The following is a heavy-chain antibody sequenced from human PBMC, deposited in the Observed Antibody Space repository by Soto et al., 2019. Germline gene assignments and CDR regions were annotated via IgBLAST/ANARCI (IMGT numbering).Heavy chain of an antibody. CDR3: TRHSGESYYDGMDV. D-gene: IGHD4-17*01. Sequence: QVQLQESGPGLVKPSETLSLTCTVSGGSMSSYHWSWIRQPPGKGLEWIGYIYYSGSTHYNPSLKCRVTTSADTSKNQFSLNLNSVTAADTAVYYCTRHSGESYYDGMDVWGQGTTVTVSS. CDR1: GGSMSSYH. CDR2: IYYSGST. J-gene: IGHJ6*02. V-gene: IGHV4-59*08.